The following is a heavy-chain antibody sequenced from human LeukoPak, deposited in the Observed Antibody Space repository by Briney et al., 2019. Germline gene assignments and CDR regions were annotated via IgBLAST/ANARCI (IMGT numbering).Heavy chain of an antibody. D-gene: IGHD6-13*01. V-gene: IGHV3-30*18. CDR2: ISYDGNNK. Sequence: TGGSLRLSCAASGFTFSTSIMHWVRQAPGKGLEWVAVISYDGNNKYYADSVKGRFTISRDNSKSTLYVQMNCLRAEDTAVYYCAKEVTAAGGNFEYWGQGTLVTVSS. CDR1: GFTFSTSI. J-gene: IGHJ4*02. CDR3: AKEVTAAGGNFEY.